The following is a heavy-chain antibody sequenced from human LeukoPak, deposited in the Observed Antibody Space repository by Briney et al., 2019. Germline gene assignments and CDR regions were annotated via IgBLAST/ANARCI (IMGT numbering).Heavy chain of an antibody. CDR1: GFTFSSYW. CDR3: ARDFYGDYVGTGDWFDP. D-gene: IGHD4-17*01. J-gene: IGHJ5*02. Sequence: GGSLRLSCAASGFTFSSYWMHWVRQAPGKGLVWVSRINSDGSSTSYADSVKGRSTISRDNAKNTLYLQMNSLRAEDTAVYYCARDFYGDYVGTGDWFDPWGQGTLVTVSS. CDR2: INSDGSST. V-gene: IGHV3-74*01.